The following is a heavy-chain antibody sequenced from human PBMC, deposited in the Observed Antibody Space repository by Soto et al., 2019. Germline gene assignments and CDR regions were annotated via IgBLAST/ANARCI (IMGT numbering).Heavy chain of an antibody. CDR2: INHSGST. D-gene: IGHD1-26*01. V-gene: IGHV4-4*02. Sequence: PSETLSLTCAVSSGSISSSNWWSWVRQPPGKGLEWIGEINHSGSTNYNPSLKSRVTISVDTSKNQFSLKLSSVTAADTAVYYCARPLRRASGPHPSPDFDYWGQGTLVTVSS. CDR1: SGSISSSNW. J-gene: IGHJ4*02. CDR3: ARPLRRASGPHPSPDFDY.